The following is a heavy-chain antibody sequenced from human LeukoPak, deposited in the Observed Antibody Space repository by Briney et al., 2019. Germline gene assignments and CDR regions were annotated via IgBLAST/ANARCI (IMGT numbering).Heavy chain of an antibody. CDR1: GFTFSSYS. D-gene: IGHD3-10*01. CDR2: ISSSSSYI. CDR3: ARVGRRGELLDPFDY. V-gene: IGHV3-21*01. J-gene: IGHJ4*02. Sequence: PGGSLRLSCAASGFTFSSYSMNWVRQAPGKGLEWVSSISSSSSYIYYADSVKGRFTISRDNAKNSLYLQMNSLRAEDTAVYYCARVGRRGELLDPFDYWGQGTLVTVSS.